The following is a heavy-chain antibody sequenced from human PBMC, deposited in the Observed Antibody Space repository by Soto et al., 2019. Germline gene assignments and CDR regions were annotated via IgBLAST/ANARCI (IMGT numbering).Heavy chain of an antibody. J-gene: IGHJ6*02. CDR1: GGSVSGGSYY. CDR3: ARDVDFGEEDV. CDR2: IYYSGSS. D-gene: IGHD4-17*01. V-gene: IGHV4-61*01. Sequence: SETLSLTCTVSGGSVSGGSYYWNWIRQPPGKGLEWIGYIYYSGSSNYNPSLKSRVTISIDTSKNQFSLKLSSVTAADTAVYYCARDVDFGEEDVWAQGTTLTVSS.